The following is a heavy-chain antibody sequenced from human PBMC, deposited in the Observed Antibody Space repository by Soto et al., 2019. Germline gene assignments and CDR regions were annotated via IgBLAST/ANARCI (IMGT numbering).Heavy chain of an antibody. CDR1: GGSISSYY. CDR3: ARVRGLDYYYYMDV. J-gene: IGHJ6*03. CDR2: IYYSGST. Sequence: SETLSLTCTVSGGSISSYYWSWIRQPPGKGLEWIGYIYYSGSTNYNPSLKSRVTISVDTSKNQFSLKLSSVTAADTAVYYCARVRGLDYYYYMDVWGKGTKVTVSS. V-gene: IGHV4-59*01. D-gene: IGHD2-15*01.